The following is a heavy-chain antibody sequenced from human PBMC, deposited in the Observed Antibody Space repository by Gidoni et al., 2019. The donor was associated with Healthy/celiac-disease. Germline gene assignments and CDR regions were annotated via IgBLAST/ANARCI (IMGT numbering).Heavy chain of an antibody. J-gene: IGHJ5*02. CDR2: INHSGST. CDR3: ARGLINLMIGWFDP. Sequence: QVQLQQWGAGMLKPSETLSLTCAVYGGSFSGYYWSWIRQPPGKGLEWIGEINHSGSTNYNPSLKSRVTISVDTSKNQFSLKLSSVTAADTAVYYCARGLINLMIGWFDPWGQGTLVTVSS. D-gene: IGHD3-16*01. CDR1: GGSFSGYY. V-gene: IGHV4-34*01.